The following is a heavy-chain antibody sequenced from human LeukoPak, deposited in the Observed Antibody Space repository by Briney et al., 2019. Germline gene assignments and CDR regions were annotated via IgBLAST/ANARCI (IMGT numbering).Heavy chain of an antibody. D-gene: IGHD3-16*01. V-gene: IGHV3-48*04. CDR2: ISSSRSTI. CDR1: GFTLSSYS. CDR3: ATKPLGGRDY. J-gene: IGHJ4*02. Sequence: PGGSLRLSCAASGFTLSSYSMNWVRQAPGKGLEWVSYISSSRSTIYYADSVKGRFTISRDNAKNSLYLQMNSLRAEDTAVYYCATKPLGGRDYWGQGTLVTVSS.